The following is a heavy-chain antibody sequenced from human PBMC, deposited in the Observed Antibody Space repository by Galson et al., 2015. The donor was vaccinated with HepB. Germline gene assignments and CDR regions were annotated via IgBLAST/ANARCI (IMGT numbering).Heavy chain of an antibody. CDR2: TRNKANSYTT. J-gene: IGHJ4*02. V-gene: IGHV3-72*01. CDR3: ARAGRDGYNLWD. CDR1: GFTLSDQY. D-gene: IGHD5-24*01. Sequence: SLRLSCAASGFTLSDQYMDWVRQAPGKGLEWVGHTRNKANSYTTEYAASAKGRFTISRDDSKNSLYLQMNSLKTEDTAVYYCARAGRDGYNLWDWGQGTLVTVSS.